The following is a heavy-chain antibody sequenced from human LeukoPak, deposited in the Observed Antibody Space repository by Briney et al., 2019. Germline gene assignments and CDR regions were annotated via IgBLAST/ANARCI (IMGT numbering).Heavy chain of an antibody. V-gene: IGHV3-7*03. CDR1: GFTYSNYW. Sequence: PGGSLRLSCAASGFTYSNYWMTWVRQAPGKGLEWVANIKQDGSEQYYVDSVKGRFTISRDNSKNTLYLQMNSLRAEDTAVYYCARGSAYFDSWGQGTLVIVSS. CDR2: IKQDGSEQ. J-gene: IGHJ4*02. CDR3: ARGSAYFDS. D-gene: IGHD3-16*01.